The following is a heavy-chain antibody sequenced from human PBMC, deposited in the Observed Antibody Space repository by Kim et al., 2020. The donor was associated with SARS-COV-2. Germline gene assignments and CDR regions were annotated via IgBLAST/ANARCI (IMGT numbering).Heavy chain of an antibody. Sequence: SETLSLTCTVSGGSISSYYWSWIRQPPGKGLEWIGYIYYSGSTNYNPSLKSRVTISVDTSKNQFSLKLSSVTAADTAVYYCAGFNFDWLYYYGMDVWGQGTTVTVSS. CDR3: AGFNFDWLYYYGMDV. V-gene: IGHV4-59*01. CDR2: IYYSGST. CDR1: GGSISSYY. D-gene: IGHD3-9*01. J-gene: IGHJ6*02.